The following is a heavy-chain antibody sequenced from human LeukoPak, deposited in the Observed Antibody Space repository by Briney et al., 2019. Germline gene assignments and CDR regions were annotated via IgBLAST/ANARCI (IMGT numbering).Heavy chain of an antibody. V-gene: IGHV1-69*06. CDR1: GGTFSSYA. D-gene: IGHD6-13*01. Sequence: SVKVSCKASGGTFSSYAISWVRQAPGQGLEWMGGIIPIFGTANYAQKFQGRVTMTEDTSTDTAYMELSSLRSEDTAVYYCATGYFVGIAAAGTNPWGQGTLVTVSS. J-gene: IGHJ4*02. CDR2: IIPIFGTA. CDR3: ATGYFVGIAAAGTNP.